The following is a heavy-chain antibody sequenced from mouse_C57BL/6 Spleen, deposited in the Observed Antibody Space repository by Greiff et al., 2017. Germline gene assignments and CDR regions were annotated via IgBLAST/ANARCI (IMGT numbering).Heavy chain of an antibody. Sequence: QVQLQQPGTELVKPGASVKLSCKASGYTFTSYWMYWVKQRPGQGLAWIGNINPSNGGTNYNEKFKRKATLTVDKSSSTAYLQLSSLTSEDSAVYYCAREGDYEELVDYWGQGTTLTVSS. CDR2: INPSNGGT. CDR3: AREGDYEELVDY. V-gene: IGHV1-53*01. D-gene: IGHD1-1*01. CDR1: GYTFTSYW. J-gene: IGHJ2*01.